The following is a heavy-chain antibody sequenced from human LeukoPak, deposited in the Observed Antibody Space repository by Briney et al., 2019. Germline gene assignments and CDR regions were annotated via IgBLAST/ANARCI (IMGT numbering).Heavy chain of an antibody. J-gene: IGHJ4*02. Sequence: SETLSLTCAVYGGSFSGYYWSWIRQPPGKGLEWIGEINHSGSTNYNPSLKSRVTISVDTSENQFSLKLSSVTAADTAVYYCARPGSSGWYYYFDYWGQGTLVTVSS. CDR1: GGSFSGYY. D-gene: IGHD6-19*01. CDR2: INHSGST. CDR3: ARPGSSGWYYYFDY. V-gene: IGHV4-34*01.